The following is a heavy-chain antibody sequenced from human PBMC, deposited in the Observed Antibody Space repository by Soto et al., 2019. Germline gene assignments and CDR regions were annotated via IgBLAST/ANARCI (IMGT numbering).Heavy chain of an antibody. Sequence: SETLSLTCTVSGGSISSSSYYWGWIRQPPGKGLEWIGSIYYSGSTYYNPSLKSRVTISVDTSKNQFSRKLSSVTAADTAVYYCARHLDTAMVDAFDIWGQGTMVTVSS. CDR2: IYYSGST. CDR3: ARHLDTAMVDAFDI. V-gene: IGHV4-39*01. J-gene: IGHJ3*02. CDR1: GGSISSSSYY. D-gene: IGHD5-18*01.